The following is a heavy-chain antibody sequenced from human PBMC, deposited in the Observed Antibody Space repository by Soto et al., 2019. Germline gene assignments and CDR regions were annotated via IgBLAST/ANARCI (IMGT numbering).Heavy chain of an antibody. D-gene: IGHD6-13*01. Sequence: EVQLVESGGGLVQPGGSLRLSCAASGFTFSSYWMSWVRQAPGKGLEWVANIKQDGSEKYYVDSVKGRFTISTDNANNSLYLQMNSLRAEDTAVYYCARGVAAAGGRLFDYWGQGTLVTVSS. CDR2: IKQDGSEK. J-gene: IGHJ4*02. CDR1: GFTFSSYW. CDR3: ARGVAAAGGRLFDY. V-gene: IGHV3-7*01.